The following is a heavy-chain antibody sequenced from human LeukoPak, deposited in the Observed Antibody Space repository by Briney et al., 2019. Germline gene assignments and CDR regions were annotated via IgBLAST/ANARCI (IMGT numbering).Heavy chain of an antibody. Sequence: SETLSLTCTVSGGSISSYYWSWIRQPAGKGLEWIGRIYTSGSTNYNPSLKSRVTMSVDTSKNQFSLNLSSVTAADTAIYYCVRVVQYFYGNLGYPDYWGQGTLVTVSS. V-gene: IGHV4-4*07. CDR3: VRVVQYFYGNLGYPDY. J-gene: IGHJ4*02. D-gene: IGHD3-22*01. CDR2: IYTSGST. CDR1: GGSISSYY.